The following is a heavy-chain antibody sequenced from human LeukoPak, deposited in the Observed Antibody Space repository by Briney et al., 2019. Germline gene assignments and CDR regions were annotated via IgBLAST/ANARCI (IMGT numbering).Heavy chain of an antibody. CDR3: ARVHYYDSSGPDY. J-gene: IGHJ4*02. Sequence: PGGSLRLSCAASGFTFSDYYMTWIRQAPGKGLEWVSYITSSGYYTNYGDSVKGRFTMSRDNAKKSLYLQMDGLRAEDTAVYYCARVHYYDSSGPDYWGQGTLVTVSS. V-gene: IGHV3-11*06. CDR1: GFTFSDYY. CDR2: ITSSGYYT. D-gene: IGHD3-22*01.